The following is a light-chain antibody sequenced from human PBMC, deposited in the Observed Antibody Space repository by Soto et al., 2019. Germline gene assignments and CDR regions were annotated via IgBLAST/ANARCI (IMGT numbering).Light chain of an antibody. V-gene: IGKV3-11*01. CDR2: DAS. Sequence: EIVLTQSPATLSLSPGEIATLSCRASQSVSSYLAWYQQKPGQAPRLLIYDASNRATGIPARFSGSGSGTDFTLTVSSLEPEDFALYYCQQRSNRITFGQGTRLEIK. CDR3: QQRSNRIT. J-gene: IGKJ5*01. CDR1: QSVSSY.